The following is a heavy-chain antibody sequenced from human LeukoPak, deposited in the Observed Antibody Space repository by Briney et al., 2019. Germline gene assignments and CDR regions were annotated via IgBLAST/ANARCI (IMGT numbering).Heavy chain of an antibody. CDR1: GFTFSTFP. J-gene: IGHJ3*02. V-gene: IGHV3-64D*06. CDR3: VKALTDDAFDI. CDR2: ISRNVDTT. Sequence: PGGSLRLSCSASGFTFSTFPMNWVRQAAGQGLEYFSAISRNVDTTYYADSVKGTFTISRDNSKNTLYLQMSSLRPEDTAVYYCVKALTDDAFDIWGQGTMVSVSS.